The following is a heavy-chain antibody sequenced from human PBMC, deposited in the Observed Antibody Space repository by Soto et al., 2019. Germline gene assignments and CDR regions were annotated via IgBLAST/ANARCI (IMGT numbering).Heavy chain of an antibody. CDR2: IGPESGAT. V-gene: IGHV1-2*02. Sequence: ASVKVSCKTSGYTFTGHYIHWVRQAPQQGPEWMGEIGPESGATRYAQKFRGRVTMTMDTSITTVYMELKNLSPDDTAVYYCGRGRSGQIVVFYWGQGTPVTVS. J-gene: IGHJ4*02. D-gene: IGHD1-26*01. CDR3: GRGRSGQIVVFY. CDR1: GYTFTGHY.